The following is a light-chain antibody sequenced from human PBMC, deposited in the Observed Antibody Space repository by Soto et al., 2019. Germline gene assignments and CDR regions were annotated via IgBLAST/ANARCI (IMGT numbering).Light chain of an antibody. CDR2: KVS. CDR3: QQYHTSPLT. V-gene: IGKV2-30*01. Sequence: DVVMTQSPLSLPVTLGQPASISCRSSQSLVYSDGNTYLNWFQQRPGQSPRRLIYKVSNRDSGVPDRFSGSGSGTDFTLKISRVEAEDVALYYCQQYHTSPLTFGQGTKVDIK. J-gene: IGKJ1*01. CDR1: QSLVYSDGNTY.